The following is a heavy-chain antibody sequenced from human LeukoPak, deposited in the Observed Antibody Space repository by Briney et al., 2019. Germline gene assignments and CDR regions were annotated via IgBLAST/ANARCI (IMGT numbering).Heavy chain of an antibody. CDR1: GFTFSDYY. CDR3: ARQKGKKWEVLSLRAMYYFDY. Sequence: GGSLRLSCAASGFTFSDYYMSWIRQAPGKGLEWVSYISSGSSTIYYADSVKGRFTVSRDNGKKSLYLHMNSLRAEDTAVYYCARQKGKKWEVLSLRAMYYFDYWGQGTLVTVSS. V-gene: IGHV3-11*04. D-gene: IGHD1-26*01. CDR2: ISSGSSTI. J-gene: IGHJ4*02.